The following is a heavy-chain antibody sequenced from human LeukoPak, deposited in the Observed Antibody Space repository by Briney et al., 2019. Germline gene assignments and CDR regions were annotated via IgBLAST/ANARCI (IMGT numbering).Heavy chain of an antibody. CDR3: ARRYEPYYYYYYGMDV. V-gene: IGHV4-31*03. Sequence: SETLSLTCTVSGGSISSGDYYWSWIRQHPGKGLEWIGHIYYSGSTYYNPSLKSRGIISVETSKNQFSLKLSSVTAADTAVYYCARRYEPYYYYYYGMDVWGQGTTVTVSS. D-gene: IGHD5-12*01. J-gene: IGHJ6*02. CDR2: IYYSGST. CDR1: GGSISSGDYY.